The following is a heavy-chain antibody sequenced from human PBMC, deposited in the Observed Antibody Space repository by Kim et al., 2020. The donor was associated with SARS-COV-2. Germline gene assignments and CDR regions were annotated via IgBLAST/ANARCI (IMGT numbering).Heavy chain of an antibody. CDR1: GYSFTSYW. J-gene: IGHJ4*02. V-gene: IGHV5-10-1*01. Sequence: GESLKISCKGSGYSFTSYWISWVRQMPGKGLEWMGRIDPSDSYTNYSPSFQGHVTISADKSISTAYLQWGSLKASDTAMYYCARQNYGSGVYVDYWGQGTLVTVSS. CDR3: ARQNYGSGVYVDY. D-gene: IGHD3-10*01. CDR2: IDPSDSYT.